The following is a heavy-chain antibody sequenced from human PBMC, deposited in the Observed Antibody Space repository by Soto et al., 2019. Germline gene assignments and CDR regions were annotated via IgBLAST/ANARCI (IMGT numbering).Heavy chain of an antibody. J-gene: IGHJ4*02. CDR2: IYYSGST. CDR3: ARARVGTAIFDY. CDR1: GSSISSYY. Sequence: SETMSLTCTVSGSSISSYYRSWIRQPPGKGLEWIGYIYYSGSTNYNPSLKSRVTISVDTSKNQFSLKLSSVTAADTAVYYCARARVGTAIFDYWGQRTLVTVSS. D-gene: IGHD1-1*01. V-gene: IGHV4-59*01.